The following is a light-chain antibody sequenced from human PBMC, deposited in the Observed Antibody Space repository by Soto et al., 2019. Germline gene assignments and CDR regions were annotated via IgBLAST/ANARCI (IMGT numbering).Light chain of an antibody. Sequence: EIVMTQSPATLSVSPGERATLSCRASQSVSSNLAWYQQKPGQAPRLLIYDASTTATGIPARFSGSGSGTEFTLTISSLRSEDFAVYYCQQYNNWPPVSFGQGTKLEFK. V-gene: IGKV3-15*01. CDR3: QQYNNWPPVS. CDR2: DAS. J-gene: IGKJ2*03. CDR1: QSVSSN.